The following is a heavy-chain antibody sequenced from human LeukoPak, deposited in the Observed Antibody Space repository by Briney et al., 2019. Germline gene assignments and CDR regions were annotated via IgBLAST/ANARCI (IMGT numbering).Heavy chain of an antibody. Sequence: SQTLSLTCAVSGGSISSGGYSWSWIRQPPGKGLERIGYIYHSGSTYYNPSLKSRVTISVDRSKNQVSLKLSSVTAADTAVYYCARGPYTYDASGPFDFWGQGTLVTVSS. D-gene: IGHD3-22*01. CDR3: ARGPYTYDASGPFDF. V-gene: IGHV4-30-2*01. J-gene: IGHJ4*02. CDR2: IYHSGST. CDR1: GGSISSGGYS.